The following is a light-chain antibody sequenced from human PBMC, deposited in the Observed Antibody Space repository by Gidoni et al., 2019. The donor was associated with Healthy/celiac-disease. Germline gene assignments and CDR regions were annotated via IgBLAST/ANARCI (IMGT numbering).Light chain of an antibody. CDR2: SNN. J-gene: IGLJ2*01. CDR3: AAWDDSLNGVV. CDR1: SSNIGSNT. V-gene: IGLV1-44*01. Sequence: QSVLTQPPSASGTLGQRVTISCSGSSSNIGSNTVNWYQQLPGTAPKLLIYSNNQRPSGVPDRFPGSKSGTSASLAISGLQSEDEADYYCAAWDDSLNGVVFGGGTKLTVL.